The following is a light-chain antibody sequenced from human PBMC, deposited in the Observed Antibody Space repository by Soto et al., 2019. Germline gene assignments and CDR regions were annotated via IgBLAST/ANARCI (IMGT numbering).Light chain of an antibody. CDR1: SSDVGGYNF. J-gene: IGLJ1*01. Sequence: QSALTQPASVSGSPGQSITITCTVTSSDVGGYNFVSWYQQHPGKAPKLVIYDVSNRHSGVSNRFSGSKSGNTASLTISGLQAEDEADYYCSSYTSSSTGVFGTGTKLTVL. CDR3: SSYTSSSTGV. CDR2: DVS. V-gene: IGLV2-14*01.